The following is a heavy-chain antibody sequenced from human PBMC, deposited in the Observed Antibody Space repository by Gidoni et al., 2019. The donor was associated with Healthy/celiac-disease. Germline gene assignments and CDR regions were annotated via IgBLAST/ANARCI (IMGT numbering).Heavy chain of an antibody. Sequence: QVQLVESGGGVVQPWRSLRLSCAASVFTFSSYGMHWVRQGPGKGLEWVAVISYDGSKKYYADSVKGRFTISRDNSKNTLYLQMNSLRAEDTAVYYCARGYGCSGGSCYSPDPYYFDYWGQGTLVTVSS. V-gene: IGHV3-30*03. J-gene: IGHJ4*02. CDR1: VFTFSSYG. CDR3: ARGYGCSGGSCYSPDPYYFDY. D-gene: IGHD2-15*01. CDR2: ISYDGSKK.